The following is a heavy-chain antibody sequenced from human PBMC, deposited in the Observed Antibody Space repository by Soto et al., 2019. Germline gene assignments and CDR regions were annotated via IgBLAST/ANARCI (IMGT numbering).Heavy chain of an antibody. CDR3: AKDLLQWLVVGHDAFDI. V-gene: IGHV3-23*01. J-gene: IGHJ3*02. CDR1: GFPFPTYG. Sequence: EVQLLESGGGLVQPGGSLRLSWVAFGFPFPTYGINWVRQAPGKGLGWVSGISACGDSTFNADSVKGRFTISGDNSKNTLYLQMNSLRAEDTAVYYCAKDLLQWLVVGHDAFDIWGQGTMVTVSS. D-gene: IGHD6-19*01. CDR2: ISACGDST.